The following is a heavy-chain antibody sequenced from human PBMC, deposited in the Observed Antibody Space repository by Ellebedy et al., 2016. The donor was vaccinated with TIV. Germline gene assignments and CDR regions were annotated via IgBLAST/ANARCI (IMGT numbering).Heavy chain of an antibody. V-gene: IGHV1-58*01. CDR2: IVVGSGNT. Sequence: SVKVSXXASGFTFTSSAVQWVRQARGQRLEWIGWIVVGSGNTNYAQKFQERVTITRDMSTSTAYMELSSLRSEDTAVYYCAAEVMTTDLYYYSMDVWGQGTTVTVSS. CDR1: GFTFTSSA. J-gene: IGHJ6*02. CDR3: AAEVMTTDLYYYSMDV. D-gene: IGHD1-14*01.